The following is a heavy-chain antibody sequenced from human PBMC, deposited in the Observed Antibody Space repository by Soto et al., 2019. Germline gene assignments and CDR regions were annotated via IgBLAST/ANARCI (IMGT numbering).Heavy chain of an antibody. Sequence: QVQLQESGPGLVKPSGTLSLTCAVSGVSISSSYWWSWVRQPPGKGLEWIGEISHSGSTVYNPSLKSRLTISVDKSKKQISLILTSVAAADTAVYYCARSPLATYYFDHWGQGTMVTVSS. J-gene: IGHJ4*03. V-gene: IGHV4-4*02. CDR1: GVSISSSYW. CDR2: ISHSGST. CDR3: ARSPLATYYFDH.